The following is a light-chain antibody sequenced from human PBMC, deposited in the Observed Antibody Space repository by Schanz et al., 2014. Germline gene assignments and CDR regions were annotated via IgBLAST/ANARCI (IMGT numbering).Light chain of an antibody. V-gene: IGKV1-39*01. J-gene: IGKJ3*01. CDR1: QGITNY. Sequence: DIQMTQSPSSLSASVGDRVTMTCRASQGITNYLNWYQQKPGKVPKLLIYGASSLQSGVPSRFSGSGSGTXFTLTISSLQPEDXATYYCQQSYSAPFTFGPGTKVDIK. CDR3: QQSYSAPFT. CDR2: GAS.